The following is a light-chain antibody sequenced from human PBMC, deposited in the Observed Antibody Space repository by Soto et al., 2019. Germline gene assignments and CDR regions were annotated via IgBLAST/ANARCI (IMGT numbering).Light chain of an antibody. Sequence: IVLTQSPGTLSLSPGERATLSCRASQSVRDSYLAWYQKKPGQVPRLLIYGAYARAAGIPDSFSGSGSGTDFTLTISRLEPEDFAVYYCQQYGTSPFTFGQGTKLEIK. V-gene: IGKV3-20*01. CDR2: GAY. J-gene: IGKJ2*01. CDR3: QQYGTSPFT. CDR1: QSVRDSY.